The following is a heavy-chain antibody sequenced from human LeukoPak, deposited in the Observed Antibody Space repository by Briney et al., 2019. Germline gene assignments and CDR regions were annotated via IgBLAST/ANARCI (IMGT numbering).Heavy chain of an antibody. CDR1: GFTFSSYA. D-gene: IGHD3-22*01. V-gene: IGHV3-30*03. Sequence: GGSLRLSCAASGFTFSSYAMHWVRQAPGKGLEWVAFISYDGSNKYFPDSVKGRFTISRDNSKNTLHLQMNSLRVEDTAVYYCARGPMAGYYLFDYWGQGTLVTVSS. CDR3: ARGPMAGYYLFDY. J-gene: IGHJ4*02. CDR2: ISYDGSNK.